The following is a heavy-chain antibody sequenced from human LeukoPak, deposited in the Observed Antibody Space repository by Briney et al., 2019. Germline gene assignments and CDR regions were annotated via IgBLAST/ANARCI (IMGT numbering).Heavy chain of an antibody. CDR1: GFTFDDYA. CDR2: ISWNSGSI. V-gene: IGHV3-9*01. Sequence: GGSLRLSCAASGFTFDDYAMHWVRHAPGKGLEWVSGISWNSGSIGYADSVKGRFTISRDNAKNSLYLQMNSLRAEDRALYYCAKDSYDFWSGPPDYWGQGTLVTVSS. CDR3: AKDSYDFWSGPPDY. J-gene: IGHJ4*02. D-gene: IGHD3-3*01.